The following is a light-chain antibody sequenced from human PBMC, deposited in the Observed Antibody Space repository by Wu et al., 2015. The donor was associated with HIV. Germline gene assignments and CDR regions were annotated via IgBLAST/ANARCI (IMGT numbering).Light chain of an antibody. CDR2: DTS. Sequence: EIVLTQSPATLSLSPGERATLSCRASQSVSGSYLAWYQQRPGQAPRLFIYDTSRRATGIPDRFSGSGSGTDFTLNISRLEPEDFAVYYCQQYGSSPSFGQGTKLEIK. J-gene: IGKJ2*01. V-gene: IGKV3-20*01. CDR1: QSVSGSY. CDR3: QQYGSSPS.